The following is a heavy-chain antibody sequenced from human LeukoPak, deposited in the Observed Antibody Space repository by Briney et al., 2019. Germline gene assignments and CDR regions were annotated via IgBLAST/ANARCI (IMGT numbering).Heavy chain of an antibody. CDR2: FNPNTGGT. Sequence: ASVKVSCKASGGTFSSYAISWVRQAPGQGLEWLGWFNPNTGGTFSAQRFQGRVTLTWDTCISTAYMQLRNLKSDDTAVFYCATQSFDFWGQGTLVTVSS. D-gene: IGHD2-15*01. V-gene: IGHV1-2*02. CDR3: ATQSFDF. J-gene: IGHJ4*02. CDR1: GGTFSSYA.